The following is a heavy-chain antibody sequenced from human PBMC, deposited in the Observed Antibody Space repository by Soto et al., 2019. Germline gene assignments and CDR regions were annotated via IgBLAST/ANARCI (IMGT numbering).Heavy chain of an antibody. V-gene: IGHV4-30-2*01. CDR3: AREDYGDYGGYFDY. CDR1: GGSIRTGGYS. D-gene: IGHD4-17*01. Sequence: QLQLQESGSGLVKPSQTLSLTCTVSGGSIRTGGYSWSWIRQPPGKGLEWIGNTYHSGNPYYNPSLQSRVTISVDGSKNQCCRKVSSVAAADTAVYYCAREDYGDYGGYFDYWGQGSLVTVSS. CDR2: TYHSGNP. J-gene: IGHJ4*02.